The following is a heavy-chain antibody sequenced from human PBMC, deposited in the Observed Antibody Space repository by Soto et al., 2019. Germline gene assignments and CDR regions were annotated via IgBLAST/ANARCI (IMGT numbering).Heavy chain of an antibody. CDR1: GFTFSSYA. D-gene: IGHD6-13*01. Sequence: SGGSLRLSCAASGFTFSSYAMSWVRQAPGKGLEWVSAISGSGGSTYYADSVKGRFTISRDNSKNTLYLQMNSLRAEDTAVYYCAKDVRSLQLVPEYFQHWGQGTLVTVSS. J-gene: IGHJ1*01. V-gene: IGHV3-23*01. CDR2: ISGSGGST. CDR3: AKDVRSLQLVPEYFQH.